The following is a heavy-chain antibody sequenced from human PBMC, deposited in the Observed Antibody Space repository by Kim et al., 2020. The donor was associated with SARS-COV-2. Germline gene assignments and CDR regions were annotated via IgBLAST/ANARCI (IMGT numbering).Heavy chain of an antibody. J-gene: IGHJ5*02. CDR2: ISGSGGGT. V-gene: IGHV3-23*01. CDR3: AKDVSTIYLFGWFAP. CDR1: GFTFRSYA. Sequence: GGSLRLSCAASGFTFRSYAMSWVRQAPGKGLEWVSSISGSGGGTYYADSVKGRFTISRDNSKNTLYLQMNSLRAEDTAVYYCAKDVSTIYLFGWFAPWGQGTLVTVSS. D-gene: IGHD2-2*02.